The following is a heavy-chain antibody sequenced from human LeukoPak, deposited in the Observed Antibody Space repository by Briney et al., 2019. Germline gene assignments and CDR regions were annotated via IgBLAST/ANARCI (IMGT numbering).Heavy chain of an antibody. D-gene: IGHD6-13*01. V-gene: IGHV3-30*02. Sequence: PGGSLRLSCAASGFTFSSYGMHWVRQAPGKGLEWVAFIRYDGSNKYYADSVKGRFTISRDNSKNTLYLQMNSLRAEDTAVYYCAKDLGGMYSSSWCTFQHWGQGTLVTVSS. J-gene: IGHJ1*01. CDR2: IRYDGSNK. CDR3: AKDLGGMYSSSWCTFQH. CDR1: GFTFSSYG.